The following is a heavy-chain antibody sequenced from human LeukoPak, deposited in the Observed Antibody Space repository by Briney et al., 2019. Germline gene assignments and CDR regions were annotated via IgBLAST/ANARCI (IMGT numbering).Heavy chain of an antibody. CDR1: GYTFTGYY. D-gene: IGHD6-13*01. J-gene: IGHJ5*02. CDR2: INPNSGGT. CDR3: ALDVVAAAGTFNWFDP. Sequence: ASVKVSCKASGYTFTGYYVHWVRQAPGQGLEWMGWINPNSGGTNYAQKFQGRLTITKDTSKNQVVLTMTNMDPVDTATYYCALDVVAAAGTFNWFDPWGQGTLVTVSS. V-gene: IGHV1-2*02.